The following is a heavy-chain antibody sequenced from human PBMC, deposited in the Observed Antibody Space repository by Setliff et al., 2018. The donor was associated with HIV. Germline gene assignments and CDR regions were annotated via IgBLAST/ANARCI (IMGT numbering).Heavy chain of an antibody. CDR3: ARPLTTSYNFWGDAFSI. CDR2: INQSENT. D-gene: IGHD3-3*01. Sequence: PSETLSLTCTVYGGSFSGYYWSWIRQPPGMGLEWIGEINQSENTNYNPSLKSRVTISADPSKNQFSLKLTSVTAADTAVYYCARPLTTSYNFWGDAFSIWGQGTMVTVSS. V-gene: IGHV4-34*01. CDR1: GGSFSGYY. J-gene: IGHJ3*02.